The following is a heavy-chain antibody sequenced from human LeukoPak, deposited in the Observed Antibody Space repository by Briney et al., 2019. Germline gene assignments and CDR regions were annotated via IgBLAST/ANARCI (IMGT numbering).Heavy chain of an antibody. CDR3: ASLSEGGFVDY. J-gene: IGHJ4*02. V-gene: IGHV3-11*04. CDR2: ISSSGSTI. D-gene: IGHD3-16*01. CDR1: GFTFSDYY. Sequence: GGSLRLSCAASGFTFSDYYMSWIRQAPGKGLEWVSYISSSGSTIYYADSVKGRFTISRDNAKNSLYLQMNSLRAEDTAVYHCASLSEGGFVDYWGQGTLVTVSS.